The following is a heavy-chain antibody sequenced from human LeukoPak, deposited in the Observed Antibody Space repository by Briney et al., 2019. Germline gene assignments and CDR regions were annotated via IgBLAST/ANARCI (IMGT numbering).Heavy chain of an antibody. CDR1: GGSFSGYY. J-gene: IGHJ6*02. CDR3: ARMVEDYYYYGMDV. CDR2: MYYSGRT. Sequence: PSETLSLTCAVYGGSFSGYYWSWIRQPPGKGLEWIGYMYYSGRTNYNPSLKSRVSISMDTSKNQVSLNLTSATAADTAEHYCARMVEDYYYYGMDVWGQGTTVTVSS. D-gene: IGHD2-15*01. V-gene: IGHV4-34*11.